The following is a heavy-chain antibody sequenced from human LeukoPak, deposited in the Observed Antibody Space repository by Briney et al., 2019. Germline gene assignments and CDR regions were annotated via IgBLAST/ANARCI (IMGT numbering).Heavy chain of an antibody. Sequence: SETLSLTCAVYGGSFSGYCWSWIRQPPGKGLEWIGEINHSGSTNYNPSLKSRVTISVDTSKNQFSLKLSSVTAADTAVYYCARGQGSSSWYGYWFDHWGQGTLVTVSS. CDR1: GGSFSGYC. V-gene: IGHV4-34*01. CDR3: ARGQGSSSWYGYWFDH. CDR2: INHSGST. D-gene: IGHD6-13*01. J-gene: IGHJ5*02.